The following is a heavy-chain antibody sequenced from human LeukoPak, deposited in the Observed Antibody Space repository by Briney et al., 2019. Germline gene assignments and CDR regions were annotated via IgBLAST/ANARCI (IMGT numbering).Heavy chain of an antibody. CDR2: IYPGDSDI. V-gene: IGHV5-51*01. CDR1: GYSFTSYW. J-gene: IGHJ4*02. Sequence: GESLKISCKGSGYSFTSYWIGWVRQMPGKGLEWMGIIYPGDSDIRYSPSFQGQVTISADKSISTAYLQWSSLKASDTAMYYCARLAYYGSGSYYKSFDYWGQGTLVTVSS. CDR3: ARLAYYGSGSYYKSFDY. D-gene: IGHD3-10*01.